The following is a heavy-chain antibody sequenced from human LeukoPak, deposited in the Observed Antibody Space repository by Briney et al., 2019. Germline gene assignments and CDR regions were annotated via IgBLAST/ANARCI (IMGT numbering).Heavy chain of an antibody. CDR1: GFTFSSYW. Sequence: PGGSLRLSCAASGFTFSSYWMSWVRQAPGKGLEWVANIKQDGSEKYYVDSVKGRFTISRDNAKNSLYLQMNSLRAEDTAVYYCASEGGAATTATNWFDPWGQGTLVTVSS. CDR3: ASEGGAATTATNWFDP. D-gene: IGHD5-12*01. CDR2: IKQDGSEK. V-gene: IGHV3-7*01. J-gene: IGHJ5*02.